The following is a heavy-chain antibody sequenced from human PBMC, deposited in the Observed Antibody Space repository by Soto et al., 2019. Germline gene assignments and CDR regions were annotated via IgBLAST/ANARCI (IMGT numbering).Heavy chain of an antibody. CDR3: AREDYNWNDYYYYGMDV. CDR2: IKSNSGGP. J-gene: IGHJ6*02. D-gene: IGHD1-1*01. V-gene: IGHV1-2*02. CDR1: RNSFIDYY. Sequence: QVELVQSGAEVRKPGASVKVSCKASRNSFIDYYIHWVRQAPGQGLEWMGWIKSNSGGPKYAQRFQGRVTMTRDTSISTIYMELSRLKSDDTAVYYCAREDYNWNDYYYYGMDVWGQGTTVIVSS.